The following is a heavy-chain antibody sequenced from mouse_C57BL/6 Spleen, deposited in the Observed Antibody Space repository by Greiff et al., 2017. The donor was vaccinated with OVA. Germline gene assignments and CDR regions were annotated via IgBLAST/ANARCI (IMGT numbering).Heavy chain of an antibody. J-gene: IGHJ3*01. CDR1: GYTFTSYW. D-gene: IGHD3-1*01. V-gene: IGHV1-69*01. CDR3: ARSGILRRFAY. CDR2: IDPSDSYT. Sequence: QVQLQQPGAELVMPGASVKLSCKASGYTFTSYWMHWVKQRPGQGLEWIGEIDPSDSYTNYNQKFKGKSTLTVDKSSSTAYMQLSSLTSEDSAVYYCARSGILRRFAYWGQGTLVTVSA.